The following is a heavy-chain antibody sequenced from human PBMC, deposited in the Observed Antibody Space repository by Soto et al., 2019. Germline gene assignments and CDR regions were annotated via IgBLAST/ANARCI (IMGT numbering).Heavy chain of an antibody. CDR1: GFTFSRYG. V-gene: IGHV3-33*06. CDR2: VWFDGKNK. D-gene: IGHD4-4*01. J-gene: IGHJ4*02. Sequence: GGSLRLSCAASGFTFSRYGMHWVRQAPGKGLEWVAVVWFDGKNKYYADSVKGRFTISRDNSENTLYLQMNSLRAEDTAVYYCAKDREYSNYPPDCFDYWGQGTLVTVSS. CDR3: AKDREYSNYPPDCFDY.